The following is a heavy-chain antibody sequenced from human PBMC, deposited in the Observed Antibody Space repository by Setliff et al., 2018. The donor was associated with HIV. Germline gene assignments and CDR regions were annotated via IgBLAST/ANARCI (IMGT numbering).Heavy chain of an antibody. CDR1: DSGTYY. CDR2: VSNRGDT. J-gene: IGHJ4*02. Sequence: LSLTCTVSDSGTYYWSWIRQPAGKGLEWIGRVSNRGDTNYNPSLKSRVTMSVDTSKNQFSLKLTSVTASDTAVYYCARAAAGNTGPFDLWGQGSPVTVSS. CDR3: ARAAAGNTGPFDL. V-gene: IGHV4-61*02. D-gene: IGHD4-17*01.